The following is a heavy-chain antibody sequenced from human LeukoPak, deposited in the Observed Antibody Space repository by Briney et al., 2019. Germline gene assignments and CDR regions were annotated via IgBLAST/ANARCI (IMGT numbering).Heavy chain of an antibody. CDR1: GFSLSTNGMC. J-gene: IGHJ4*02. D-gene: IGHD2/OR15-2a*01. CDR2: IDWDDDT. V-gene: IGHV2-70*01. CDR3: ARRSMTDYYFEY. Sequence: ESGPTLVNPTQTLTLTCTSPGFSLSTNGMCVSWIRQPPGKALEGLALIDWDDDTYYSTSLQTRLTISKVTSKYQVVLTMTNMDPVDTATYYCARRSMTDYYFEYWGQGTLVTVSS.